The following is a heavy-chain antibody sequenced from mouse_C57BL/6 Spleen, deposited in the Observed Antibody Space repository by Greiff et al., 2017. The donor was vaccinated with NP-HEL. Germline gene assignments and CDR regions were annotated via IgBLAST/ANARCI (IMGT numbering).Heavy chain of an antibody. CDR1: GFTFSSYA. Sequence: EVMLVESGGGLVKPGGSLKLSCAASGFTFSSYAMSWVRQTPEKRLEWVATISDGGSYTYYPDNVKGRFTISRDNAKNNLYLQMSHLKSEDTAMYYCARELRELGRYFDYWGQGTTLTVSS. V-gene: IGHV5-4*01. CDR3: ARELRELGRYFDY. D-gene: IGHD4-1*01. CDR2: ISDGGSYT. J-gene: IGHJ2*01.